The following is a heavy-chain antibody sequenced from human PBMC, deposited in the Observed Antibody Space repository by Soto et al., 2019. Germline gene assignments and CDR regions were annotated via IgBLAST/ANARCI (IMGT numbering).Heavy chain of an antibody. J-gene: IGHJ6*02. CDR2: ISYDGSNK. V-gene: IGHV3-30*18. D-gene: IGHD2-15*01. CDR3: AKVVVAATRYYYGMDV. Sequence: QPGGSLRLSCAASGFTFSSYGMHWVRQAPGKGLEWVAVISYDGSNKYYADSVKGRFTISRDNSKNTLYLQMNSLRAEDTAVYYCAKVVVAATRYYYGMDVWGQGTTVTVSS. CDR1: GFTFSSYG.